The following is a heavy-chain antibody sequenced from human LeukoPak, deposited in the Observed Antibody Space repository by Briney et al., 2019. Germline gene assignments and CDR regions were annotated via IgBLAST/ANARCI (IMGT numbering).Heavy chain of an antibody. J-gene: IGHJ4*02. CDR1: GFTFSSYA. Sequence: GGSLRLSCAASGFTFSSYAMSWVRQAPGKGLEWVSAISGSGGSTYYADSVKGRFTISRDNSKNTLYLQMNSLRAEDTAVYYCAKTTGDDFWSGYYFDYWGQGTLVTVSS. V-gene: IGHV3-23*01. CDR2: ISGSGGST. CDR3: AKTTGDDFWSGYYFDY. D-gene: IGHD3-3*01.